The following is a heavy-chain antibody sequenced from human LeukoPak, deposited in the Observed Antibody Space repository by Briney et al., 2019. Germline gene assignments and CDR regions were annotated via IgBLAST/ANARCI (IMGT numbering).Heavy chain of an antibody. CDR3: AKDVGGRLGP. CDR1: GFTLSGAA. CDR2: ITRPGSST. V-gene: IGHV3-23*01. Sequence: GGSLRLSCPASGFTLSGAASTWVRQAPGKGLEWVSTITRPGSSTYYSDSVKGRFTISRDSARNTLFLRMNGLRLDDSAIYYCAKDVGGRLGPWGQGALVTVSS. D-gene: IGHD1-26*01. J-gene: IGHJ5*02.